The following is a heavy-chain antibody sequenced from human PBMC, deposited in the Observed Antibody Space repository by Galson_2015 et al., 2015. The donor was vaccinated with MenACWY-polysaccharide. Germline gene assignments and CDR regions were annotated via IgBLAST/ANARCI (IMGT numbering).Heavy chain of an antibody. Sequence: SVKVSCKASGYTFTSYDINWVRQATGQGLEWMGWMNPNSANTGYAQKFQGRVTMTRNTSISTAYMELSSLTSEDTAVYYCARARRDTAVAATSAALLDYRGQGILVTVSS. CDR3: ARARRDTAVAATSAALLDY. J-gene: IGHJ4*02. V-gene: IGHV1-8*01. D-gene: IGHD6-19*01. CDR2: MNPNSANT. CDR1: GYTFTSYD.